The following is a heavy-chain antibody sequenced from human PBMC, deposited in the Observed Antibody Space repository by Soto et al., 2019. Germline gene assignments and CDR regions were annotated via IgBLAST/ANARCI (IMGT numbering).Heavy chain of an antibody. CDR1: GFTFSSYA. D-gene: IGHD3-9*01. CDR2: ISGSGGST. J-gene: IGHJ4*02. CDR3: AKGGYYDILTGYYYFDY. V-gene: IGHV3-23*01. Sequence: PGGSLRLSCAASGFTFSSYAMSWVRQAPGKGLEWVSAISGSGGSTYYADSVKGRFTISRDNSKNTLYLQMNSLRAEDTAVNYCAKGGYYDILTGYYYFDYWGQGTLVTVSS.